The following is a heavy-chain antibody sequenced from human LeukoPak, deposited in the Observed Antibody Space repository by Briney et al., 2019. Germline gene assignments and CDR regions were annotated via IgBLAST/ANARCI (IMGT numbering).Heavy chain of an antibody. V-gene: IGHV4-4*07. CDR1: GGSIGSYS. CDR2: IYSSVST. Sequence: SETLSLTCTVSGGSIGSYSWSWIRQPPGKGLEWIGRIYSSVSTNYNPSFKSRVTILVDTSTNKFSLELTSVTAADTAVHYCARDLAGYVDVWGRGTLVTVAS. CDR3: ARDLAGYVDV. J-gene: IGHJ2*01.